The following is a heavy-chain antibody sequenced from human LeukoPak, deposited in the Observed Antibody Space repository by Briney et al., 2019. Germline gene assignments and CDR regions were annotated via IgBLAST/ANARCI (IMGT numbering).Heavy chain of an antibody. Sequence: PGGSLRLSCAASGFTFSDYYMSWIRQAPGKGLEWVSYISSSGSTIYYADSVKGRFTISRDNAKNSLYLQMNSLRAEDTAVYYCAKVLRYFDWFPWDYWGQGTLVTVSS. CDR3: AKVLRYFDWFPWDY. D-gene: IGHD3-9*01. J-gene: IGHJ4*02. V-gene: IGHV3-11*01. CDR2: ISSSGSTI. CDR1: GFTFSDYY.